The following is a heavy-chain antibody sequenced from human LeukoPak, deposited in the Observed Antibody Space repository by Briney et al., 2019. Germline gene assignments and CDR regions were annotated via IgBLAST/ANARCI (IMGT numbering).Heavy chain of an antibody. CDR3: ARVAVTTSYGMAV. Sequence: SETLSLTCTVSGVSISSYYWSWIRQPPGKGLEWIGRIYTSGSTNYNPSLKSRVTISVATPKNQFSLKLSSVTAADTAVYSCARVAVTTSYGMAVWGQGTTVTVSS. D-gene: IGHD4-17*01. CDR1: GVSISSYY. CDR2: IYTSGST. V-gene: IGHV4-4*07. J-gene: IGHJ6*02.